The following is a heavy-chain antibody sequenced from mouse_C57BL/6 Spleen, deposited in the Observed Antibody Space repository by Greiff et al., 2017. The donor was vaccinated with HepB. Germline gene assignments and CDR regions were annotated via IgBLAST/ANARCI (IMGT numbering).Heavy chain of an antibody. V-gene: IGHV1-55*01. CDR3: ARAHDYDPYAMDY. Sequence: VQLQQSGAELVKPGASVKMSCKASGYTFTSYWITWVKQRPGQGLEWIGDIYPGSGSTNYNEKFKSKATLTVDTSSSTAYMQLSSLTSEDSAVYYCARAHDYDPYAMDYWGQGTSVTVSS. CDR1: GYTFTSYW. J-gene: IGHJ4*01. D-gene: IGHD2-4*01. CDR2: IYPGSGST.